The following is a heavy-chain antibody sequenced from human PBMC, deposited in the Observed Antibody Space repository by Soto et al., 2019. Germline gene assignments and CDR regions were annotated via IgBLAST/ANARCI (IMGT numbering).Heavy chain of an antibody. J-gene: IGHJ4*02. CDR3: ARDLGLALATLTLDS. CDR1: GGSISNYY. Sequence: SEILSLTCTVSGGSISNYYWSWIRQPPGKGLEWIGYIYYSGSTNYNPSLKSRFTISRDDARNSLYLQMNSLRVEDTGVYYCARDLGLALATLTLDSWGQGTLVTVSS. V-gene: IGHV4-59*12. CDR2: IYYSGST. D-gene: IGHD2-15*01.